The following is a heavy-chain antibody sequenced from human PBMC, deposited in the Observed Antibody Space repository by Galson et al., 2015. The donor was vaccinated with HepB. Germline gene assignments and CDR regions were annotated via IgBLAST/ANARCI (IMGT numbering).Heavy chain of an antibody. D-gene: IGHD6-6*01. J-gene: IGHJ2*01. CDR3: ARDVWIRRIAVRLNYWYFDL. CDR1: GGSIRSDNYY. Sequence: LSLTCTVSGGSIRSDNYYWSWIRQSAGKGLEWIGRIYISGASNYNPSLKSRVTMSVDTSKNQFSLNLNSVTAADTAVYYCARDVWIRRIAVRLNYWYFDLWGRGILVTVSS. V-gene: IGHV4-61*02. CDR2: IYISGAS.